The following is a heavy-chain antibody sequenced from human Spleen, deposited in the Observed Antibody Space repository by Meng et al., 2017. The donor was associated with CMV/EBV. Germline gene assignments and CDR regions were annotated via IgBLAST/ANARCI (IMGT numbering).Heavy chain of an antibody. V-gene: IGHV1-2*02. D-gene: IGHD2-2*01. CDR2: INPNSGGT. CDR1: GYTFTGYY. CDR3: ARILRYCSSTSCSDY. Sequence: SGYTFTGYYMHWVRQAPGQGLEWMGWINPNSGGTNYAQKFQGRVTMTRDTSISTAYMELSRLRSDDTAVYYCARILRYCSSTSCSDYWGQGTLVTVSS. J-gene: IGHJ4*02.